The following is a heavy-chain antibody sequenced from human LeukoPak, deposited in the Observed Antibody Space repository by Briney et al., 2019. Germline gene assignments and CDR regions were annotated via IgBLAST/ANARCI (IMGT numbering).Heavy chain of an antibody. CDR1: GGSFSGYY. CDR2: INHSGST. Sequence: PSETLSLTCAVYGGSFSGYYWSWIRQPPGKGLEWIGEINHSGSTNYNPSLKSRVTISVDTSKNQFSLKLSSVTAADTAVYYCARGKIDYVWGSYRYTEGGDYWGQGTLVTVSS. D-gene: IGHD3-16*02. V-gene: IGHV4-34*01. J-gene: IGHJ4*02. CDR3: ARGKIDYVWGSYRYTEGGDY.